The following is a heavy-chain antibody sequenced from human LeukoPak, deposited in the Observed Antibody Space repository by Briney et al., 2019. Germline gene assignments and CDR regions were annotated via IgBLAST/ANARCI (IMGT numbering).Heavy chain of an antibody. D-gene: IGHD6-13*01. J-gene: IGHJ6*03. V-gene: IGHV3-30*02. CDR3: ANRIAADYYYMDV. CDR2: IRYDGSNK. Sequence: GGSLRLSCAASGFTFSRYSMNWVRQAPGKGLEWVAFIRYDGSNKYYADSVKGRFTISRDNSKNTLYLQMNSLRAEDTAVYYCANRIAADYYYMDVWAKGPRSPSP. CDR1: GFTFSRYS.